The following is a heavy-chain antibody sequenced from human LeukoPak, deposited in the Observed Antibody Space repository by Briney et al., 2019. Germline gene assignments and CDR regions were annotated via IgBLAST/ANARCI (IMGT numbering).Heavy chain of an antibody. CDR1: GGSINHYY. J-gene: IGHJ5*02. CDR2: TYYGGST. Sequence: SETLSLTCTVSGGSINHYYWSWIRQPPEKGLEWIGYTYYGGSTKFNPSLKSRVAISVDTSKKQFSLNLTSVTAADTAVYYCARGPSVTSIGGPWGQGTLVTVSA. D-gene: IGHD4-17*01. CDR3: ARGPSVTSIGGP. V-gene: IGHV4-59*01.